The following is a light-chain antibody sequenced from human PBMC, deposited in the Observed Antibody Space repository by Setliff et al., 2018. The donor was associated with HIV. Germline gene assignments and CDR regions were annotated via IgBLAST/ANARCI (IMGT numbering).Light chain of an antibody. CDR3: SSYTSISTPYV. CDR1: SSDVGGYNY. J-gene: IGLJ1*01. CDR2: EVS. Sequence: QSVLTQPASVSGSPGQSITISCTGTSSDVGGYNYVSWYQQHPGKAPKLMIYEVSNRPSGVSNRFSGSKSGNTASLTISGLQAEDESDYYGSSYTSISTPYVFGTGTKVTVL. V-gene: IGLV2-14*01.